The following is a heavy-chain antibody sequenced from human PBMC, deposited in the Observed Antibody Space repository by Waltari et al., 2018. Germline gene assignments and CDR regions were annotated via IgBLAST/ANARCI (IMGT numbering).Heavy chain of an antibody. CDR1: GFNGKSNY. CDR2: ILIGTNA. CDR3: ARHVSGPTRAAFDV. J-gene: IGHJ3*01. D-gene: IGHD6-19*01. Sequence: EVQLVESGGGWIQPGGYMGLSWVGSGFNGKSNYLNWGRKVPGKGVERFSNILIGTNANYAESVRGRFTISRDNSKDTLYLQMNSLRVEDTAVYFCARHVSGPTRAAFDVWGQGTMVTVSP. V-gene: IGHV3-53*01.